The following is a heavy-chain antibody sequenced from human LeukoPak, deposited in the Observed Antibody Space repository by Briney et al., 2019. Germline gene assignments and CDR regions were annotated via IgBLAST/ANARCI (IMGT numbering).Heavy chain of an antibody. D-gene: IGHD4-23*01. J-gene: IGHJ4*02. CDR3: ARQYGDNSGSLDH. Sequence: ASVKVSRKASGYTFFTYGVTWVRQAPGQGLEWMGWISTYNGNTIAQKFQGRVTLTTDSSTSTAYMDLRSLKSDDTAVYYCARQYGDNSGSLDHWGQGTPVTVSS. V-gene: IGHV1-18*01. CDR1: GYTFFTYG. CDR2: ISTYNGNT.